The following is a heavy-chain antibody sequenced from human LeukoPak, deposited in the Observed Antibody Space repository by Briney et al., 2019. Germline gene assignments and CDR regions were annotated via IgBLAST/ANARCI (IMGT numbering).Heavy chain of an antibody. CDR2: ITNDGSST. J-gene: IGHJ4*02. Sequence: GGSRRLSCAASVVTFSNYLMHWVRQAPGKGLVWVSRITNDGSSTHYADSVKGRFTISRDNAKNTLYLQMNSLTAEDTAVYYCVSLGYCSTSSCQPWGQGNLVTVSS. CDR1: VVTFSNYL. CDR3: VSLGYCSTSSCQP. V-gene: IGHV3-74*01. D-gene: IGHD2-2*01.